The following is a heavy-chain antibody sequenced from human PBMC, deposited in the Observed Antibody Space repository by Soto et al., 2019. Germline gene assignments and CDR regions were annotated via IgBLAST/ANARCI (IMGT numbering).Heavy chain of an antibody. D-gene: IGHD4-17*01. CDR2: IDYSGST. CDR3: AGSSQATVPTLDY. CDR1: GGSISSGGYY. J-gene: IGHJ4*02. V-gene: IGHV4-31*03. Sequence: QVQLQESGPGLVKPSQTLSLTCTVSGGSISSGGYYWSWIRQHPGKGLEWIGYIDYSGSTDNDPSHKSRVSTSADTPKNQCAPQLRSVTAADTAVYYCAGSSQATVPTLDYWGQGTLVTVSS.